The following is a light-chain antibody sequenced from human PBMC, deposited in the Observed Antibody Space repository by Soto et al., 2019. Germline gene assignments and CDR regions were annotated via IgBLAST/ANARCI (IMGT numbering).Light chain of an antibody. CDR3: QQYGGSPFT. CDR1: QSVSVNS. CDR2: AAS. J-gene: IGKJ3*01. Sequence: ETVLTQSPGTLSLSPGERATLSSRASQSVSVNSLAWYQQKGGQAPRLLIYAASTRATGVPDRFSGTGSGTDFALTISRLETDDSAVYYCQQYGGSPFTFGPGTKVDIK. V-gene: IGKV3-20*01.